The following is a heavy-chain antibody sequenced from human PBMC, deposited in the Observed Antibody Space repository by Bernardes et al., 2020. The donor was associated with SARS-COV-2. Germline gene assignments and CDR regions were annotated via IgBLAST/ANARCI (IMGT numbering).Heavy chain of an antibody. CDR1: GYTLTELS. J-gene: IGHJ6*02. CDR2: FDPEDGET. Sequence: ASVKVSCKVSGYTLTELSMHWVRQAPGKGLEWMGGFDPEDGETIYAQKFQGRVTMTEDTSINTAYMELRRLTSDDTAVYYCARARGWQENSGDFFYSGLDVWGQGTTVTVPS. D-gene: IGHD3-10*01. V-gene: IGHV1-24*01. CDR3: ARARGWQENSGDFFYSGLDV.